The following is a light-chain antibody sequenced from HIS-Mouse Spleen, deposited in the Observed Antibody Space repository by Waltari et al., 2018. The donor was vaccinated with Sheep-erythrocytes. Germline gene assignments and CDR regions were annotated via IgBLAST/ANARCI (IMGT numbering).Light chain of an antibody. CDR2: QDS. CDR3: QSADSSGTYPV. V-gene: IGLV3-1*01. Sequence: SYELTQPPSVSVSPGQTASITCSGDKLGDKYACWYQQKPGQSPVLVIYQDSKRPSGIPERFSGSNSGNTATLTISGTQAMDEADYYCQSADSSGTYPVFGGGTKLTVL. J-gene: IGLJ2*01. CDR1: KLGDKY.